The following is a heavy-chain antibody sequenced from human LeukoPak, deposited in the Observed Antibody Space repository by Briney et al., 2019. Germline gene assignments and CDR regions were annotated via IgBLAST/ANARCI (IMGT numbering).Heavy chain of an antibody. J-gene: IGHJ4*02. V-gene: IGHV3-30-3*01. Sequence: GGSLRLSCAASGFTFSSYAMHWVRQAPGKGLEWVAVISYDGSNKYYADSVKGRFTISRDNAKNSLYLQMNSPRAEDTAVYYCARDQGGTGSYYDSSGYFDYWGQGTLVTVSS. CDR3: ARDQGGTGSYYDSSGYFDY. CDR2: ISYDGSNK. CDR1: GFTFSSYA. D-gene: IGHD3-22*01.